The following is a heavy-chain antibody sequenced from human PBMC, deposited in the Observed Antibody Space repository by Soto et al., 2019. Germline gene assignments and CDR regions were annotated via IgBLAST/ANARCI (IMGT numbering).Heavy chain of an antibody. CDR2: ISYDGSNK. D-gene: IGHD2-15*01. J-gene: IGHJ6*02. CDR3: AKDEVLVVVVARDYYGMDV. CDR1: GFTFSSYG. V-gene: IGHV3-30*18. Sequence: QVQLVESGGGVVQPGRSLRLSCAASGFTFSSYGMHWVRQAPGKGLEWVAVISYDGSNKYYADSVKGRFTISRDNSKNTLYLQRHSLRAEDTAVYYCAKDEVLVVVVARDYYGMDVWGQGTTVTVSS.